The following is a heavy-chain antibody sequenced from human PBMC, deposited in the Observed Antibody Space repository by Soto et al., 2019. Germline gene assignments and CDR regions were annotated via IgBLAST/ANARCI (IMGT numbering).Heavy chain of an antibody. Sequence: GGSLRLSCAASGFTFSDYYMSWIRQPPGGGLQWVSYIGGSGHDIVYTDSVKGRFTISRDNANNSLYLQMNSLRADDTAVYYCGAYYHASSGYLNWFEPWGQGTMVTVYS. D-gene: IGHD3-22*01. CDR3: GAYYHASSGYLNWFEP. CDR2: IGGSGHDI. J-gene: IGHJ5*02. CDR1: GFTFSDYY. V-gene: IGHV3-11*01.